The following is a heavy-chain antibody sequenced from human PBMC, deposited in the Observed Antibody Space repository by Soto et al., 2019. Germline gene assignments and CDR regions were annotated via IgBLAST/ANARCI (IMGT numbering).Heavy chain of an antibody. V-gene: IGHV3-30*03. CDR1: GFTFSSYG. CDR2: ISYDGSSK. CDR3: ARGPYNSGWLDY. J-gene: IGHJ4*02. Sequence: GESLKISCAASGFTFSSYGMHWVRQAPGKGLEWVAFISYDGSSKYYADSVKGRITISRDNSKNTLHLQMNSLRPEDTAVYYCARGPYNSGWLDYWGQGTLVTVSS. D-gene: IGHD6-19*01.